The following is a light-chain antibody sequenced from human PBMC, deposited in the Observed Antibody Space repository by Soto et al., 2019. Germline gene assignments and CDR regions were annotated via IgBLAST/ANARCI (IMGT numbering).Light chain of an antibody. Sequence: QPVLTQSPSASASLGASVKLTCTLSSGHSSYTIAWHQQQPEKGPRYLMTLNSDGSHSKGDGIPDRFSGSSSGAERYLSMSSLQSEDEADYYCQTWGTGIEVFGGGTKLTVL. CDR2: LNSDGSH. CDR1: SGHSSYT. J-gene: IGLJ3*02. CDR3: QTWGTGIEV. V-gene: IGLV4-69*01.